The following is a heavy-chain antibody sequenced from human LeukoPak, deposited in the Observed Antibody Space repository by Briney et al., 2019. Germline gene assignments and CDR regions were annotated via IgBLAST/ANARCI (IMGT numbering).Heavy chain of an antibody. J-gene: IGHJ5*02. V-gene: IGHV1-2*06. D-gene: IGHD6-6*01. CDR3: ARDGKQLVGYWFDP. Sequence: ASVKVSCKASGYTFTGYYMHWLRQAPGQGLEWMGRINPNSGGTNYAQKFQGRVTMTRDTSISTAYTELSRLRSDDTAVYYCARDGKQLVGYWFDPWGQGTLVTVSS. CDR2: INPNSGGT. CDR1: GYTFTGYY.